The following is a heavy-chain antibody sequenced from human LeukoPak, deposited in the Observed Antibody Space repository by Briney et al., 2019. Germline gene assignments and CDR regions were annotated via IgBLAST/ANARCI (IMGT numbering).Heavy chain of an antibody. CDR1: GFTVSSNY. V-gene: IGHV3-53*01. J-gene: IGHJ4*02. CDR3: AKPGGSQIHIIAAGTIDF. CDR2: IYSGGST. Sequence: PGGPLRLSCAASGFTVSSNYMSWVRQAPGKGLEWVSVIYSGGSTYYADSVKGRFTISRDNAKNSLYLQMNSLRDEDTAVYYCAKPGGSQIHIIAAGTIDFWGQGTLVTVSS. D-gene: IGHD6-13*01.